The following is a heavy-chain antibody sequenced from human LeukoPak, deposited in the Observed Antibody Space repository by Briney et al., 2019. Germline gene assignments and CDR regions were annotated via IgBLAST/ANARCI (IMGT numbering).Heavy chain of an antibody. D-gene: IGHD6-13*01. J-gene: IGHJ4*02. CDR3: ASQYTSSRIFDD. CDR2: INQDGSEK. V-gene: IGHV3-7*01. CDR1: GFVFTNYW. Sequence: GGSLRLSCAASGFVFTNYWMSWIRQAPGKGLEWVANINQDGSEKHYVDSVKGRFTVSRDNARNSLYLQMNSLRAEDTAVYFCASQYTSSRIFDDWGQGTLVTVSS.